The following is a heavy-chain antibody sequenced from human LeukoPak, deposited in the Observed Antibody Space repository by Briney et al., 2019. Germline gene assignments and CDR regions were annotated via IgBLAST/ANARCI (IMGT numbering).Heavy chain of an antibody. V-gene: IGHV1-46*01. D-gene: IGHD2-15*01. CDR1: GYTFTSYY. CDR2: INPSDGTT. Sequence: ASVKVSCKASGYTFTSYYMQWVRQAPGQGPEWMGIINPSDGTTYYIQKFQGRVTITRDTSTSTVYMELSSLRSGGTAIYYCARVFCGGGTCYSRGLIDSWGQGTLVTVSS. CDR3: ARVFCGGGTCYSRGLIDS. J-gene: IGHJ4*02.